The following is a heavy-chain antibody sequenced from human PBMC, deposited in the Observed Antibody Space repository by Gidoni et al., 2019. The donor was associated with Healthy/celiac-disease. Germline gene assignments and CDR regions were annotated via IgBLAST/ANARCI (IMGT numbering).Heavy chain of an antibody. CDR1: GFTFSSYA. V-gene: IGHV3-30-3*01. CDR3: AREKPTVTRPLGDYYYGMDV. Sequence: QVQLVESGGGVVQPGRSLRLSCAASGFTFSSYAMHWVRQAPGKGLEWVAVISYDGSNKYYADSVKGRFTISRDNSKNTLYLQMNSLRAEDTAVYYCAREKPTVTRPLGDYYYGMDVWGQGTTVTVSS. J-gene: IGHJ6*02. D-gene: IGHD4-17*01. CDR2: ISYDGSNK.